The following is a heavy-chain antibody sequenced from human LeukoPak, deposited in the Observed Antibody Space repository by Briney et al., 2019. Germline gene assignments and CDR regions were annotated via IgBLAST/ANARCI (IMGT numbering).Heavy chain of an antibody. CDR1: GFTFSSYS. D-gene: IGHD3-22*01. J-gene: IGHJ4*02. Sequence: PGGSLRLSCAASGFTFSSYSMNWVRQAPGKGLEWVSSISSSSSYIYYADSVKGRFTISRDNSKNTLYLQMNSLRAEDTAVYYCARDYYDSSGYLAYFDYWGQGTLVTVSS. CDR3: ARDYYDSSGYLAYFDY. V-gene: IGHV3-21*01. CDR2: ISSSSSYI.